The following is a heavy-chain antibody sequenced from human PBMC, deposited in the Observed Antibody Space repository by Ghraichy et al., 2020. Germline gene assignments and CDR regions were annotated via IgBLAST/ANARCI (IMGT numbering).Heavy chain of an antibody. CDR2: IVPGLDMA. CDR3: ATPRAPGEPASMDV. D-gene: IGHD1-14*01. J-gene: IGHJ6*02. CDR1: GVTIYNYI. Sequence: SVKVSFKASGVTIYNYIITWVRQAPGQGLEWMGRIVPGLDMADYAQNFQGRVTITADKSTTTAYMELTSLRSDDTGVYYCATPRAPGEPASMDVWGQGTTVIVSS. V-gene: IGHV1-69*02.